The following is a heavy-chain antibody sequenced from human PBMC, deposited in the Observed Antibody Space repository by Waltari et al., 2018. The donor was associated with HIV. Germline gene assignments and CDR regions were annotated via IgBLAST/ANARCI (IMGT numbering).Heavy chain of an antibody. Sequence: QVHLVESGGDLVKPGGSLRLSCVASGFTFRAYYMTWIRQAPGKRLEGVSYIAVSSAYTNYGDSVKGRFTMSRDDAKKSLFLQMNSLRPEDTAVYYCARVARGLRQGTFDIWGQGTMVTVSS. D-gene: IGHD4-17*01. CDR3: ARVARGLRQGTFDI. CDR2: IAVSSAYT. CDR1: GFTFRAYY. J-gene: IGHJ3*02. V-gene: IGHV3-11*05.